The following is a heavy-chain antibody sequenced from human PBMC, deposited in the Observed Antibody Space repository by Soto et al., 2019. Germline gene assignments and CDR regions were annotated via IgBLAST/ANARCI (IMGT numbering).Heavy chain of an antibody. CDR2: MNPDGSVR. CDR3: ARDPDRRFDY. J-gene: IGHJ4*02. V-gene: IGHV3-7*03. CDR1: GFTFRSYW. Sequence: PGGSLRLSCAASGFTFRSYWMTWVRLVPGKGLEWVANMNPDGSVRYYVDSVKGRFTISGDDDENSLYLQMNSLTAEDTAVYYCARDPDRRFDYWGQGTRVTVSS.